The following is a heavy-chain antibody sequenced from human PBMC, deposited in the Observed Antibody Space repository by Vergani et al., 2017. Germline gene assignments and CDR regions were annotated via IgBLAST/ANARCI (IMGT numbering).Heavy chain of an antibody. CDR1: GFTFSSYG. V-gene: IGHV3-30*03. D-gene: IGHD3-22*01. Sequence: QVQLVESGGGVVQPGRSLRLSCAASGFTFSSYGMHWVRQAPGKGLEWVAVISYDGSNKYYADSVKGRFTISRDNSKNTLYLQMNSLRAEDTAVYYCARDSYDSSGYYSYNYFDYWGQGTLVTVSS. CDR2: ISYDGSNK. CDR3: ARDSYDSSGYYSYNYFDY. J-gene: IGHJ4*02.